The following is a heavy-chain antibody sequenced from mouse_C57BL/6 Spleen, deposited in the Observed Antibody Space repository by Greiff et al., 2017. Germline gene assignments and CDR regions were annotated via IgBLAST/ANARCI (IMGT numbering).Heavy chain of an antibody. Sequence: QVQLKQPGAELVMPGASVKLSCKASGYTFTSYWMHWVKQRPGQGLEWIGEIDPSDSYTNYNQKFKGKSTLTVDKSSSPAYMQLSSLTSENSAVYYCARRNGYSYWYFDVWGTGTTVTVSS. J-gene: IGHJ1*03. CDR2: IDPSDSYT. V-gene: IGHV1-69*01. CDR1: GYTFTSYW. CDR3: ARRNGYSYWYFDV. D-gene: IGHD2-3*01.